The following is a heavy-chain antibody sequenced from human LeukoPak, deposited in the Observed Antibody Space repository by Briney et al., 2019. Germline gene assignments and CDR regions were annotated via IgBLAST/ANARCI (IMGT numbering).Heavy chain of an antibody. D-gene: IGHD3-3*01. J-gene: IGHJ4*02. V-gene: IGHV1-46*01. CDR1: GYTFTSYY. Sequence: GASVKVSCKASGYTFTSYYMHWVRQAPGQGLEWMGIINPSGGSTSYAQKFQGRVTMTRDTSTSTVYMELSSLRSEDTAVYYCARDLGGDFWSGYSVGLLGYWGQGTLVTVSS. CDR2: INPSGGST. CDR3: ARDLGGDFWSGYSVGLLGY.